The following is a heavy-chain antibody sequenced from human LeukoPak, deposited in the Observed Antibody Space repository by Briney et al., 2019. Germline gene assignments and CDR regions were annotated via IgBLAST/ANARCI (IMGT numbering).Heavy chain of an antibody. CDR1: GGSISSYY. J-gene: IGHJ3*02. CDR3: ASDYGDYEGDAFDI. D-gene: IGHD4-17*01. V-gene: IGHV4-59*01. CDR2: IYYSGST. Sequence: SETLSLTCTVSGGSISSYYWSWIRQPPGKGLEWIGYIYYSGSTNYNSSFKSRVTISIDTSKNQFSLRLSSVTAADTAVYYCASDYGDYEGDAFDIWGQGTMVTVSS.